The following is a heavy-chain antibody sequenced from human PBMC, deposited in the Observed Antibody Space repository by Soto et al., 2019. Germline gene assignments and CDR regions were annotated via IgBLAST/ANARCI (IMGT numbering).Heavy chain of an antibody. J-gene: IGHJ4*02. CDR1: GFTFSSYA. Sequence: EVQLVESGGGLVKPGGSLRLSCAASGFTFSSYAMNWVRQAPGKGLEWVSSISSGSSYIYSADSVKGRFTISRDNAKNSLYLQMNSLRAEDTAVYCYARSLTAVTPADYWGQGTLVTVSS. V-gene: IGHV3-21*01. D-gene: IGHD4-17*01. CDR2: ISSGSSYI. CDR3: ARSLTAVTPADY.